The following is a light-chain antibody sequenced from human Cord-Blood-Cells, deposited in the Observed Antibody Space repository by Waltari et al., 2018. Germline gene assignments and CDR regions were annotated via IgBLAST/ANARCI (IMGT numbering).Light chain of an antibody. J-gene: IGKJ4*01. CDR1: QSVLYSSNNKNY. V-gene: IGKV4-1*01. CDR3: QQYYSTPLT. Sequence: DIVMTQSPDSLAVSLGERATINCKSSQSVLYSSNNKNYLAWYQQKPGQPPKLLIYWASTRESGVPDRVSGSGSVTDFTLTISILQAEDVAVYYCQQYYSTPLTFGGGTNVEIK. CDR2: WAS.